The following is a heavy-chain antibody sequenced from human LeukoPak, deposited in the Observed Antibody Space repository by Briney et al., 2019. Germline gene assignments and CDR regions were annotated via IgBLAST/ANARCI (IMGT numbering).Heavy chain of an antibody. D-gene: IGHD4-17*01. V-gene: IGHV1-69*05. CDR3: ARDVHGDYGSGWFDP. CDR2: IMPLFGTA. J-gene: IGHJ5*02. Sequence: SVKVSCKPSGGTFNNSAISWVRQAPGQGLEWLGGIMPLFGTAVYAQKFQGRVTITKDESTRTVYLELTSLTSDDTAVYYCARDVHGDYGSGWFDPWGQGTLVSVSS. CDR1: GGTFNNSA.